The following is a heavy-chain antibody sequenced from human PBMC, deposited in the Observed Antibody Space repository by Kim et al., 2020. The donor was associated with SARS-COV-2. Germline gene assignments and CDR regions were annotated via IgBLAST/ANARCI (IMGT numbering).Heavy chain of an antibody. J-gene: IGHJ4*02. D-gene: IGHD1-26*01. Sequence: YSPKFQGRVTITRDTSASTAYMELSSLRSEDTAVYYCARDRDSGSYGFDYWGQGILVTVSS. V-gene: IGHV1-3*01. CDR3: ARDRDSGSYGFDY.